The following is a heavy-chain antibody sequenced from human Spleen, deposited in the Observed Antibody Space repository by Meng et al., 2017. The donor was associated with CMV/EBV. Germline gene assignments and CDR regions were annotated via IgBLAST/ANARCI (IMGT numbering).Heavy chain of an antibody. J-gene: IGHJ3*02. Sequence: ASVKVSCKASEYTFIDHHMHWVRQAPGQGLEWMGYINPKTGGTNFGQNFQGRVIMTRDTSISTLYMELSRLISDDTAVYYCARERSSDAFDIWGQGTMVTVSS. CDR1: EYTFIDHH. V-gene: IGHV1-2*02. D-gene: IGHD1-26*01. CDR3: ARERSSDAFDI. CDR2: INPKTGGT.